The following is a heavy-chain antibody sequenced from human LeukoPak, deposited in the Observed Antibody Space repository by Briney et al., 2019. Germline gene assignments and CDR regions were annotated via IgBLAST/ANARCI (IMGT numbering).Heavy chain of an antibody. CDR2: ISYDGNNK. CDR3: ARDRFHTKGWYWYSDF. D-gene: IGHD2-15*01. Sequence: GRSLRLSCSASGFTFSTYAIHGVRQAAGKRLEGVTGISYDGNNKYYADSVKGRFTISRDNSKDTVYLQMGSLRVEDTAVYYCARDRFHTKGWYWYSDFWGQGTLVTVSS. J-gene: IGHJ4*02. CDR1: GFTFSTYA. V-gene: IGHV3-30-3*01.